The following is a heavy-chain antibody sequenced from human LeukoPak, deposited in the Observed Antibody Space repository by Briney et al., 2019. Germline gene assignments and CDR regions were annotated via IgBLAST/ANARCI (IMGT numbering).Heavy chain of an antibody. J-gene: IGHJ6*02. V-gene: IGHV3-30-3*01. Sequence: GGSLRLSCAASGFTFSSYAMHWVRQAPGKGLEWVAVISYDGSNKYYADSVKGRFTISRDNSKNTLYLQMNSLRAEDTAVYYCARGTGSPYYYYGMDAWGQGTTVTVSS. D-gene: IGHD1-1*01. CDR3: ARGTGSPYYYYGMDA. CDR2: ISYDGSNK. CDR1: GFTFSSYA.